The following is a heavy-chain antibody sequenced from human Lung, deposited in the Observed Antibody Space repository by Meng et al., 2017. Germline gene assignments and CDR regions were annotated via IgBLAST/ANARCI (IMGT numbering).Heavy chain of an antibody. CDR3: ARDIGQWLVQRDLDY. CDR1: GYTFTSYG. V-gene: IGHV1-18*01. D-gene: IGHD6-19*01. Sequence: QVQLVQSGAELKKPGASVTVSFTASGYTFTSYGISWVRQAPGQGLEWMGWISAYNGNTNYAQKLQGRVTMTTDTSTSTAYMELRSLRSDDTAVYYCARDIGQWLVQRDLDYWGQGTLVTVSS. CDR2: ISAYNGNT. J-gene: IGHJ4*02.